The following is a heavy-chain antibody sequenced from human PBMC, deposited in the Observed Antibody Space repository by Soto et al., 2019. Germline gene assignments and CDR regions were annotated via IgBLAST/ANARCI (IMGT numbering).Heavy chain of an antibody. CDR3: ATKAGYALNFWSGYYRSGMDV. J-gene: IGHJ6*02. CDR2: FDPEDGET. D-gene: IGHD3-3*01. CDR1: GYTLTELS. V-gene: IGHV1-24*01. Sequence: ASVKVSCKVSGYTLTELSMHWVRQAPGKGLEWMGGFDPEDGETIYAQKFQGRVTMTEDTSTDTAYMELSSLRSEDTAVYYCATKAGYALNFWSGYYRSGMDVWGQGTTVPVSS.